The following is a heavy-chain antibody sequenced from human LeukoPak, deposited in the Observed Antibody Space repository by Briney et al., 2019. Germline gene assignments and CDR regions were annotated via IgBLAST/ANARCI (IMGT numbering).Heavy chain of an antibody. CDR3: AGDQSIGTDLRYFFDY. Sequence: PGRSLRLSCAASGFTFSSYTIHWVRQAPGKGLEWVAVISYDGTTKFYADSVKGRFTISRDNSKNALYLQMNSLRDEDTAVYYCAGDQSIGTDLRYFFDYWGQGTLVTVSS. J-gene: IGHJ4*02. V-gene: IGHV3-30-3*01. CDR1: GFTFSSYT. CDR2: ISYDGTTK. D-gene: IGHD3-9*01.